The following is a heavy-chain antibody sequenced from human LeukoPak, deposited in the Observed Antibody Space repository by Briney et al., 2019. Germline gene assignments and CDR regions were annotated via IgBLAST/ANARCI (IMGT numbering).Heavy chain of an antibody. J-gene: IGHJ3*02. D-gene: IGHD3-22*01. CDR2: IIPIFGTA. CDR3: ASTNDSSGHDAFDI. Sequence: ASVKVSCKASGGTFSSYAISWVRQAPGQGLEWMGGIIPIFGTANYAQKFQGRVTITTDESTSTAYMELSSLSSEDTAVYYCASTNDSSGHDAFDIWGQGTMVTVSS. CDR1: GGTFSSYA. V-gene: IGHV1-69*05.